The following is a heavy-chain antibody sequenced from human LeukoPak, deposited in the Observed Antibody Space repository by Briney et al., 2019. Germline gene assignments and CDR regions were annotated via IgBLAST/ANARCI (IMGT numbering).Heavy chain of an antibody. J-gene: IGHJ5*02. D-gene: IGHD3-3*01. Sequence: PSETLSLTCTVSVGSFSVYLWSWLPHSPGKGLEWIGEINYNGERVNYNPSLKSHVTISVDTYRSKFSLRLSSVSAADKDVYYCARGREWLFFMAPSWFDPWGQGTLVTVSS. CDR1: VGSFSVYL. CDR2: INYNGERV. V-gene: IGHV4-34*01. CDR3: ARGREWLFFMAPSWFDP.